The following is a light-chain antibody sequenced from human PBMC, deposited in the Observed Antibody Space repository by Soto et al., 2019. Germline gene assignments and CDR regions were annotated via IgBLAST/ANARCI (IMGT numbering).Light chain of an antibody. J-gene: IGKJ1*01. Sequence: DIQMTKSPSSLSASVGDRVTITFRASQSISNWLAWYQQKPGKAPKLLIYDASSLKSGVPSRFSGSGSGTEFTLTISSLQTDDIATYYCQQYNSYSWTFGQGTKVDI. V-gene: IGKV1-5*01. CDR1: QSISNW. CDR2: DAS. CDR3: QQYNSYSWT.